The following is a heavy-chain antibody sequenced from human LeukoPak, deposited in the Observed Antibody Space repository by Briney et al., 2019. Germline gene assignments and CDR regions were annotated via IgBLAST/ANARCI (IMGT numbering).Heavy chain of an antibody. Sequence: GGSLRLSCAASGFTFSSYGMHWVRQAPGKGLEWVAVIWYDGSNKYYADSVKGRFTISRDNAKNSLYLQMNSLRAEDTAVYYCARGFTVAEFGYWGQGTLVTVSS. CDR1: GFTFSSYG. D-gene: IGHD4-23*01. CDR3: ARGFTVAEFGY. CDR2: IWYDGSNK. J-gene: IGHJ4*02. V-gene: IGHV3-33*03.